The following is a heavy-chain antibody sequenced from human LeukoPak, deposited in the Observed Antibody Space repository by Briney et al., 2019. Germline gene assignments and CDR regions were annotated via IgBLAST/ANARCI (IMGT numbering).Heavy chain of an antibody. Sequence: PAGSLRLSCAPSGFTFSRYEINWVRQAPRKGVQWVSYICSCGSRIYYADSVMGRFTISRDNAKNSLYLQMNSLRAEDTAVYYCARESGSSGYYYFDYWGQGTLVTVSS. J-gene: IGHJ4*02. CDR1: GFTFSRYE. D-gene: IGHD3-22*01. CDR2: ICSCGSRI. CDR3: ARESGSSGYYYFDY. V-gene: IGHV3-48*03.